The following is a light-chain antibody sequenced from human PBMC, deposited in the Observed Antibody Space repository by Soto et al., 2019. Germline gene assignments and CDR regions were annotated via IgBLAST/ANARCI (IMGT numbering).Light chain of an antibody. Sequence: DIVLTQSPGTLSLSPGEISTLSCRSSQSVSSTSLAWYQQKPGQAPSLLIYGASSRATGIPERFSGSGSGTDFTLTISRLEPEDFAVYYCHQYGSSPRTFGQGTKVDIK. CDR1: QSVSSTS. CDR3: HQYGSSPRT. CDR2: GAS. J-gene: IGKJ1*01. V-gene: IGKV3-20*01.